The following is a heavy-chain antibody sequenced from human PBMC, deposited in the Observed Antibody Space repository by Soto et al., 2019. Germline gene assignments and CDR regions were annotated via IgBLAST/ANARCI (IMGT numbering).Heavy chain of an antibody. CDR2: IIPIFGTA. D-gene: IGHD3-9*01. Sequence: GASGKVSCKASGGTFSSYAISWVRQAPGQGLEWMGGIIPIFGTANYAQKFQGRVTITADESTSTAYMELSSLRSEDTAVYYCARGPTPHYDIVTGYYPYYFDYWGQGTLVTVSS. CDR3: ARGPTPHYDIVTGYYPYYFDY. V-gene: IGHV1-69*13. J-gene: IGHJ4*02. CDR1: GGTFSSYA.